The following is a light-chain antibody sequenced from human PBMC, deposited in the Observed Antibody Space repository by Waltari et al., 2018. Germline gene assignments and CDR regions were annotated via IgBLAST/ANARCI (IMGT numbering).Light chain of an antibody. V-gene: IGKV3-11*01. CDR3: QQRSNWPLT. CDR2: DAS. Sequence: EIVLTQSPATLSLSPGERATLSCRASQSVSSYLAWYQQKTGQAPRLLIYDASNRATGIPARFSGSGSGTDFALAISSLEPEDVAVYYCQQRSNWPLTFGPGTKVDIK. J-gene: IGKJ3*01. CDR1: QSVSSY.